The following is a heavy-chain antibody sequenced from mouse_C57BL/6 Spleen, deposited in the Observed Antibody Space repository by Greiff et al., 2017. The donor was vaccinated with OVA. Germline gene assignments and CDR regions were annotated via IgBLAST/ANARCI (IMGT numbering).Heavy chain of an antibody. Sequence: EVKLVESGGDLVKPGGSLKLSCAASGFTFSSYGMSWVRQTPDKRLEWVATISSGGSYTYYPDSVKGRFTISRDNAKNTLYLQMSSLKSEDTAMYYCARHGDYGSSLYAMDYWGQGTSVTVSS. CDR2: ISSGGSYT. J-gene: IGHJ4*01. D-gene: IGHD1-1*01. CDR1: GFTFSSYG. CDR3: ARHGDYGSSLYAMDY. V-gene: IGHV5-6*01.